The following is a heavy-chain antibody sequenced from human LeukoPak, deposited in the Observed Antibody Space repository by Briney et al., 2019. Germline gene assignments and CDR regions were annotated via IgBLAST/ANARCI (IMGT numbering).Heavy chain of an antibody. CDR1: GFIFSSYG. D-gene: IGHD1-26*01. Sequence: PGGSLRLSCAASGFIFSSYGKHWVRQAPGKGLEWVAVISYDGSNKYYADSVKGRFTISRDNSKNTLYLQMNSLRAEDTAVYYCATHIRGYSGSYSGAMGVGDYWGQGTLVTVSS. CDR2: ISYDGSNK. V-gene: IGHV3-30*03. J-gene: IGHJ4*02. CDR3: ATHIRGYSGSYSGAMGVGDY.